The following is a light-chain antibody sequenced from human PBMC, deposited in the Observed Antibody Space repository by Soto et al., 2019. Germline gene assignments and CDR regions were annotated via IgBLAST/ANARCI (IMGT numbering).Light chain of an antibody. V-gene: IGKV1-27*01. CDR2: AAS. J-gene: IGKJ1*01. CDR3: QKYNSATWT. CDR1: QGISNY. Sequence: IQMTQSPSSLSASVGDRVTITCRASQGISNYLAWYQQKPGKVPKLLIYAASTLQSGFPSRFSGSGSGTDFTLTISSLKPEDGATYYCQKYNSATWTFGQGTKVEIK.